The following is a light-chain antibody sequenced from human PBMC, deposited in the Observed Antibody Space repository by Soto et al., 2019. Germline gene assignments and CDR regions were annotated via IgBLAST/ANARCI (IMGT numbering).Light chain of an antibody. Sequence: QSVLTQPASVSGSPGQSITISCTGTSSDVGSYNLVSWYQQHPGKAPKLMIYEGSKRPSGVSNRFSGSKSGNTASLTISGLQAEDEADYYCCSPFGGGTKVTVL. CDR3: CSP. V-gene: IGLV2-23*01. CDR2: EGS. CDR1: SSDVGSYNL. J-gene: IGLJ2*01.